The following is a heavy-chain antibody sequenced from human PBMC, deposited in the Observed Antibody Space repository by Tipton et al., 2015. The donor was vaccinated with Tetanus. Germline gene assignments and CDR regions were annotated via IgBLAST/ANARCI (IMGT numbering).Heavy chain of an antibody. CDR2: VFYSGST. CDR1: GGPISSYY. D-gene: IGHD3-10*01. Sequence: GLVKPSETLSLTCTLSGGPISSYYWSWVRQPPGKGLEWLGYVFYSGSTDLNPPLKSRVTISVDTSKNQFSLKLSSVTAADTAVYYCARGDMVRGVIWFDPWGQGTLVTVSS. V-gene: IGHV4-59*01. J-gene: IGHJ5*02. CDR3: ARGDMVRGVIWFDP.